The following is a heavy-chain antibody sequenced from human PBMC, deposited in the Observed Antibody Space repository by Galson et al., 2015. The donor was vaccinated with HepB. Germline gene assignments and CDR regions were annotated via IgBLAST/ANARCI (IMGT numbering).Heavy chain of an antibody. CDR1: GFTFSSYA. CDR3: PIIAAASPFDY. D-gene: IGHD6-13*01. V-gene: IGHV3-30-3*01. Sequence: SLRLSCAASGFTFSSYAMHWVRQAPGKGLEWVAVISYDGSNKYYADFVKGRFTISRDNSKNTLYLQMNSLRAEDTAVYYCPIIAAASPFDYWGQGTLVTVSS. CDR2: ISYDGSNK. J-gene: IGHJ4*02.